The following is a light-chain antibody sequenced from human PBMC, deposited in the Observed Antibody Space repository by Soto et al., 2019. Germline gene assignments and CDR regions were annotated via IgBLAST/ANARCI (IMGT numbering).Light chain of an antibody. Sequence: EIVMTQSPATLSLSPGERATLSCRASQSVSGKLAWYQQKPSQAPRLLIYASSTRATGIPARFSGSGSGTEFTLTISSLQSEDFAVSSCQQYSTWPGFTFGPGTKVDNK. CDR2: ASS. V-gene: IGKV3-15*01. CDR3: QQYSTWPGFT. J-gene: IGKJ3*01. CDR1: QSVSGK.